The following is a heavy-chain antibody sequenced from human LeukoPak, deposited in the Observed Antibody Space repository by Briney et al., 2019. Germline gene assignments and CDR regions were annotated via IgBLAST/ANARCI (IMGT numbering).Heavy chain of an antibody. CDR2: IYYSGST. J-gene: IGHJ2*01. CDR1: GGPISSGGYY. D-gene: IGHD6-19*01. CDR3: ARGAYSSGLYWYFDL. Sequence: PSETLSLTCTVSGGPISSGGYYWSWIRQHPGKGLEWIGYIYYSGSTYYNPSLKSRVTISVDTSKNQFSLKLSSVTAADTAVYYCARGAYSSGLYWYFDLWGRGTLVTVSS. V-gene: IGHV4-31*03.